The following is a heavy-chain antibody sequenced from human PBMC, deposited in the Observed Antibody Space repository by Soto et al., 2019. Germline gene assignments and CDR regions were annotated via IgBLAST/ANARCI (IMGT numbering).Heavy chain of an antibody. CDR3: GRVPRYSFPTSDSLDQ. CDR2: ITPILRET. D-gene: IGHD5-18*01. Sequence: QVHLVQSGTEVRKPGSSVTVSCKVSGGTFSTYTISWVRQAPGQGLQWMGGITPILRETTYAQNFQGRVSITADISATEAYMELSDLTSEDTAVYYCGRVPRYSFPTSDSLDQWGQGTRVTVSS. V-gene: IGHV1-69*06. J-gene: IGHJ4*02. CDR1: GGTFSTYT.